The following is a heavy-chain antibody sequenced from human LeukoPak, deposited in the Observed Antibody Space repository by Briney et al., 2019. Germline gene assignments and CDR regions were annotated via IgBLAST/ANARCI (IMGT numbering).Heavy chain of an antibody. CDR3: AKVDLFAHSRAGQELIEDY. D-gene: IGHD3-10*01. Sequence: ASVKISCKASGYTFTSYDITWVRQATGQGLEWMGWMNPNSGNTGYAQKFKGRVIMTRNTSMNTAYMELSRLRSEDTAVYYCAKVDLFAHSRAGQELIEDYWGQGTLVTVSS. CDR1: GYTFTSYD. J-gene: IGHJ4*02. V-gene: IGHV1-8*01. CDR2: MNPNSGNT.